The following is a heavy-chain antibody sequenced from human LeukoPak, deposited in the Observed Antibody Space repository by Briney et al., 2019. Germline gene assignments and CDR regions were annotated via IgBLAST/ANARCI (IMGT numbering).Heavy chain of an antibody. CDR2: ISSSGSTI. CDR1: GFTFSSDE. D-gene: IGHD3-22*01. J-gene: IGHJ4*02. CDR3: ARTYYYDSSGYPV. Sequence: PGGSLRLSCAASGFTFSSDEMNWVRQAPGKGLEWVSYISSSGSTIYYADSVKGRFTISRDNAKNSLYLQMNSLRAEDTAVYYCARTYYYDSSGYPVWGQGTLVTVSS. V-gene: IGHV3-48*03.